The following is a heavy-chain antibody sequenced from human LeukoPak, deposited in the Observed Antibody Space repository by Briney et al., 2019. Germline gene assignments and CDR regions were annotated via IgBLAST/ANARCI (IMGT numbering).Heavy chain of an antibody. CDR1: GFTFSSYA. CDR2: ISGSGGST. J-gene: IGHJ4*02. V-gene: IGHV3-23*01. D-gene: IGHD3-22*01. Sequence: GGSLRLSCAASGFTFSSYAMSWVRQAPGKGLEWVSAISGSGGSTYYADSVKGRLTISRDNSKNTLYLQMNSLRAEDTAVYYCAKDLSHYYDSSGYSFPAAWGQGTLVTVSS. CDR3: AKDLSHYYDSSGYSFPAA.